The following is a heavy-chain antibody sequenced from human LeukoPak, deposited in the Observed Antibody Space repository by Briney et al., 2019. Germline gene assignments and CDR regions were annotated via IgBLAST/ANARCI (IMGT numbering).Heavy chain of an antibody. CDR3: ARDLEWLPKMFDY. CDR2: ISSSSSTI. Sequence: PGGSLRLSCAASGFTFSSYSMNWVRQAPGKGLEWVSYISSSSSTIYYADSVKGRFTISRDNAKNSLYLQMNSLRAEDTAVYYCARDLEWLPKMFDYWGQGTLVTVSS. V-gene: IGHV3-48*01. J-gene: IGHJ4*02. D-gene: IGHD3-3*01. CDR1: GFTFSSYS.